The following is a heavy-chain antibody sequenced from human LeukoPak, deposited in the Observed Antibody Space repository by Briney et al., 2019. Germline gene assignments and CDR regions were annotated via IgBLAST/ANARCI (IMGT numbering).Heavy chain of an antibody. CDR2: LYSDGRSL. Sequence: GGSLRLSCAGSGFNFTGYWMHWVRQAPGKGLEWISRLYSDGRSLTYADSVMGRFTISRDNAKNMLYLQMNSLRAEDTAVYYWARGRGLGKPAVAPFVSWGQGILVTVPS. CDR3: ARGRGLGKPAVAPFVS. D-gene: IGHD6-19*01. J-gene: IGHJ5*02. CDR1: GFNFTGYW. V-gene: IGHV3-74*03.